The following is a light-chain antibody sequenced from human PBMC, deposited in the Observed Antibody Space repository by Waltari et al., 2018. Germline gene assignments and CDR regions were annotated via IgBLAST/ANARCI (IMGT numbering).Light chain of an antibody. Sequence: EIVMTQSPATLSVSPGERATLSCRASHSVSSNLAWYQQKPGQAPRLLIYGASTRATGIPARFSGIGSGTECTLTISSLQSEDFAVYYCQQYNDWPITFGQGTRLEIK. J-gene: IGKJ5*01. CDR2: GAS. CDR1: HSVSSN. CDR3: QQYNDWPIT. V-gene: IGKV3-15*01.